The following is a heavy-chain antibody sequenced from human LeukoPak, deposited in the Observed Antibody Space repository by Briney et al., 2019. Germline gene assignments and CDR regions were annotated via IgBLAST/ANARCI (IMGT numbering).Heavy chain of an antibody. Sequence: PSETLSLTCAVSGYSISSGYYWGWIRQPPGKGLEWIGSIYHSGSTYYNPSLKSRVTISVDTSKNQFSLKLSSVTAADTAVYYCARRMSSRYSSSWYDLSDAFDIWGQGTLVTVSS. CDR1: GYSISSGYY. D-gene: IGHD6-13*01. V-gene: IGHV4-38-2*01. CDR3: ARRMSSRYSSSWYDLSDAFDI. J-gene: IGHJ3*02. CDR2: IYHSGST.